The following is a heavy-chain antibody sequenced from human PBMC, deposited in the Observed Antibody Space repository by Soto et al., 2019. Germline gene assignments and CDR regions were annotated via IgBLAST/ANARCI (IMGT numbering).Heavy chain of an antibody. Sequence: QVQLVQSGAEVKKPGASVKVSCKASGYTFSSYFISWVRQAPGQGLEWMGWISAYNGNTNYAQNLQGRVTMTTDTSTSTDYMELRSLRADDTAVYYCARDLPPVDYWGQGTLVTVSS. CDR2: ISAYNGNT. CDR1: GYTFSSYF. J-gene: IGHJ4*02. CDR3: ARDLPPVDY. V-gene: IGHV1-18*01.